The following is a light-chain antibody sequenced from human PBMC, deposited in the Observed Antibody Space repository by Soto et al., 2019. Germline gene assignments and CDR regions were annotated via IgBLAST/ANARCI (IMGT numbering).Light chain of an antibody. J-gene: IGKJ1*01. CDR1: QSVSSN. Sequence: IVITKSPATLSVSPGERVTLSCRASQSVSSNLAWYQQRPGQAPRLLIYATSTRATGIPARFSGSGSGTDFTLTISSLQSEDFAVYYCQQYNNWPPTFGHGTKVDIK. CDR2: ATS. CDR3: QQYNNWPPT. V-gene: IGKV3-15*01.